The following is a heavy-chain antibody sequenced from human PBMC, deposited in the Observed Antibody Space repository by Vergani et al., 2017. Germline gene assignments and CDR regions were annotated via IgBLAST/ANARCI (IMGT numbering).Heavy chain of an antibody. Sequence: QLQLQQSGPGLVKPSETLSLTCSVSGGSMSGYYWSWIRQPPGKELEWIGYMYHSGSTNYNPSLETRVTISGDTSKNQFSLTLTSVTAADTAVYYCASDTHSGQRADRWGQGILVTVTS. V-gene: IGHV4-59*01. CDR1: GGSMSGYY. CDR3: ASDTHSGQRADR. J-gene: IGHJ5*02. CDR2: MYHSGST. D-gene: IGHD6-19*01.